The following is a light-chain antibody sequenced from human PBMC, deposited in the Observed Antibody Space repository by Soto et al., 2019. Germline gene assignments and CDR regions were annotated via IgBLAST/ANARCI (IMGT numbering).Light chain of an antibody. Sequence: EIVMTQSPATLSVSPGERATLSCRASQTISSDVAWYQQKPGQAPRLLTYVASTTATGIPARFSGSGSGTEFTLTISSLQSEDFAVYYCQQYNSRPYTFGQGTKVDIK. CDR2: VAS. J-gene: IGKJ2*01. CDR3: QQYNSRPYT. V-gene: IGKV3-15*01. CDR1: QTISSD.